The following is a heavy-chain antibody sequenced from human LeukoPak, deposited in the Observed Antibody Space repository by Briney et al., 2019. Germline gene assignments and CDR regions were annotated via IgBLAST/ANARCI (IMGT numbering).Heavy chain of an antibody. D-gene: IGHD2-2*02. V-gene: IGHV3-23*01. CDR3: AKVARRYCSSTSCYSDYYYYYGMDV. CDR2: ISGSGGST. CDR1: GFTFSSYA. Sequence: GGSLRLSCAASGFTFSSYAMSWVRQAPGKGLEWVSAISGSGGSTYYADSVKGRFTISRDNSKNTVYLQMNSLRAEDTAVYYCAKVARRYCSSTSCYSDYYYYYGMDVWGQGTTVTVSS. J-gene: IGHJ6*02.